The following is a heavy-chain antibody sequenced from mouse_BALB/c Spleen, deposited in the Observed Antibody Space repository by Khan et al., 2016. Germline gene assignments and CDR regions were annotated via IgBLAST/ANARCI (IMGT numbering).Heavy chain of an antibody. D-gene: IGHD2-12*01. CDR2: IRSKSNNYAT. V-gene: IGHV10-1*02. J-gene: IGHJ4*01. Sequence: EVQLVESGGGLVQPKGSLKLSCAASGFTFNTYAMNWVRQAPGKGLEWVARIRSKSNNYATYYADSVKDRFTISRDDSQSMLYLQMNNLKTEDTAMYYCVERGSYPYAMDYWGQGTSVTVSS. CDR1: GFTFNTYA. CDR3: VERGSYPYAMDY.